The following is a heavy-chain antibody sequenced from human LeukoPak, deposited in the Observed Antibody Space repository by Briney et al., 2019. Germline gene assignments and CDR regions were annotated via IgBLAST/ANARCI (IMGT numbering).Heavy chain of an antibody. D-gene: IGHD5-24*01. J-gene: IGHJ5*02. CDR3: ARRGVEMSAVRPDNWLDP. CDR2: ISYSGST. V-gene: IGHV4-59*08. Sequence: SETLSLTCSVSGGSISSHYYNWIRQSPGKGLEWIGRISYSGSTNYNPSLQSRVTISIDTSKNQFSLRLASVTAADTAVYYCARRGVEMSAVRPDNWLDPWGQGTLVTVSS. CDR1: GGSISSHY.